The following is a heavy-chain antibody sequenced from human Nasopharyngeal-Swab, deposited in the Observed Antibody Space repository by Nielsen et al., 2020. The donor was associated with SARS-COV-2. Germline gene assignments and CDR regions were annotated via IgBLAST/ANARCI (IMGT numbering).Heavy chain of an antibody. CDR2: LYWDDDN. V-gene: IGHV2-5*02. J-gene: IGHJ4*02. CDR1: GSSLSTSKVG. D-gene: IGHD6-19*01. CDR3: VHSTGWRLDY. Sequence: SGPTLVKPSQTLTLTCTFSGSSLSTSKVGVSWVRRLPGKALEWLALLYWDDDNRYNPSLKNRITITRDTSKNQVVLTMTNMDPVDTATYYCVHSTGWRLDYWGQGTLVTVSS.